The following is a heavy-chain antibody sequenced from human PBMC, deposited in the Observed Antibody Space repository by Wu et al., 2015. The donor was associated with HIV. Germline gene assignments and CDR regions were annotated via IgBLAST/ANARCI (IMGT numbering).Heavy chain of an antibody. CDR2: INPNGGST. CDR1: GYTFTSYY. Sequence: QVQLVQSGAEVKKPGASVKVSCKASGYTFTSYYLHWVRQAPGQGLEWMGIINPNGGSTIYAQKFQGRVTLNEGHVHEHSLTWSWSRAEKSEETRPCYYCARPTGQIPKWDLGGGLVLTYWGQGTLGQTVSS. CDR3: ARPTGQIPKWDLGGGLVLTY. J-gene: IGHJ4*02. D-gene: IGHD3-16*01. V-gene: IGHV1-46*01.